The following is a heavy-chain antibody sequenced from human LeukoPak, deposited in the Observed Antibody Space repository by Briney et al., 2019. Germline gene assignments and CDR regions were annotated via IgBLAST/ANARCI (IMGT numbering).Heavy chain of an antibody. D-gene: IGHD3-22*01. J-gene: IGHJ6*02. Sequence: KPSETLSLTCAVYGGSFSGYYWTWIRQTPGKGLEWVSSIGRTPTYIYYADSVKARFTISRDNAKDSLYLQMNSLRAEDTAVYYCARLTAYNHDYSGRYGLDVWGQGTTVTVSS. CDR1: GGSFSGYY. V-gene: IGHV3-21*01. CDR3: ARLTAYNHDYSGRYGLDV. CDR2: IGRTPTYI.